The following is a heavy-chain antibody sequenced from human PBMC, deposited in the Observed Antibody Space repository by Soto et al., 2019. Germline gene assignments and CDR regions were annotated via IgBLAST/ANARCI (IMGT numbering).Heavy chain of an antibody. CDR3: VRSGTARLLRHSWFDT. CDR1: GFTFNTYD. J-gene: IGHJ5*02. CDR2: ITTSSAYI. D-gene: IGHD2-21*01. Sequence: EVQLVESGGGLVKPGGSLRLSCAASGFTFNTYDMNWVRQAPGKGLEWVSSITTSSAYIYYADSLKGRITISRDNAKNSLFLQRNSLRAEDTAVYYCVRSGTARLLRHSWFDTWGPGTLVHVSS. V-gene: IGHV3-21*01.